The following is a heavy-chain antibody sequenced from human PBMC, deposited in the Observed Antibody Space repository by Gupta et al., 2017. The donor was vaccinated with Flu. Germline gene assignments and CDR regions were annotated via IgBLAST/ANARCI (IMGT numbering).Heavy chain of an antibody. CDR1: GGSISSSSYY. D-gene: IGHD2-21*01. J-gene: IGHJ4*02. CDR2: IYYSGST. CDR3: ARRGGGESYFDY. Sequence: QLQLQESAPGLVKPSETLSLTCTVSGGSISSSSYYWGWIRQPPGKGLEWIGSIYYSGSTYYNPSLKSRVTISVDTSKNQFSRKLGSVTAADTTVYYCARRGGGESYFDYWGQGTLVTVSS. V-gene: IGHV4-39*01.